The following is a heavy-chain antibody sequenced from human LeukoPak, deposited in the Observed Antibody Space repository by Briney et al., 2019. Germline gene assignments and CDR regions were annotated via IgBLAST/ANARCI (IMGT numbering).Heavy chain of an antibody. CDR2: INPNSGGT. CDR3: ARGVSGYFYLFDC. V-gene: IGHV1-2*02. Sequence: ASVKVSCKASGYTFTYYYMHWVRQAPGQGREWMGWINPNSGGTNSAQKFQGRVTMTRDTSISTGYMELSRLRSDDTAVYYCARGVSGYFYLFDCWGQGTLVTVSS. J-gene: IGHJ4*02. D-gene: IGHD3-22*01. CDR1: GYTFTYYY.